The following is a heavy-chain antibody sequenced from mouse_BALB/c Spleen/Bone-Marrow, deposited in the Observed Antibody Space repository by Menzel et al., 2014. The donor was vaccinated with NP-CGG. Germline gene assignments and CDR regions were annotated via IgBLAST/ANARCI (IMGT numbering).Heavy chain of an antibody. V-gene: IGHV1-67*01. CDR3: ARNFYGSAYFDF. Sequence: QVQLQQPGPELVRPGVSVKISCKGSGYKFXDYAMHWVKQSHAKSLEWIGLISTYSGNTHYNQKFKGKATMTVDKSSSTAYMELARLTSEDSAIYYCARNFYGSAYFDFWGQGSTLTVSS. CDR1: GYKFXDYA. D-gene: IGHD1-1*01. CDR2: ISTYSGNT. J-gene: IGHJ2*01.